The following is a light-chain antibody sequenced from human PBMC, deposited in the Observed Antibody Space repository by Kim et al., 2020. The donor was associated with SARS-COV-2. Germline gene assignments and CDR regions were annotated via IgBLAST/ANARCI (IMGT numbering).Light chain of an antibody. CDR1: QSVTTF. Sequence: SVAPGERATLSCRASQSVTTFLAWYQKKPGQSPRLLIHGASARATGVPARFSGSGSGTEFALTISSLQSEDFAVYFCQRYHEWPYTFGPGTKLEI. J-gene: IGKJ2*01. V-gene: IGKV3-15*01. CDR3: QRYHEWPYT. CDR2: GAS.